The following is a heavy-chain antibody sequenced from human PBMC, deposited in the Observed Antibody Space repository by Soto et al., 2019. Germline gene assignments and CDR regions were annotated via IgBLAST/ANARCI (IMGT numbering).Heavy chain of an antibody. D-gene: IGHD3-22*01. CDR3: ARDQSTYYDTSGYHPNWFDP. CDR2: IIPIFGTT. Sequence: VQLVQSGAEVKKPGSSVQVSCKASGGTFSGYAISWVRQAPGQGLEWMGGIIPIFGTTNYAQKFQGRVTITADESTSTAFMELSSLRTEDTAVYYCARDQSTYYDTSGYHPNWFDPWGQGTLVTVSS. V-gene: IGHV1-69*01. CDR1: GGTFSGYA. J-gene: IGHJ5*02.